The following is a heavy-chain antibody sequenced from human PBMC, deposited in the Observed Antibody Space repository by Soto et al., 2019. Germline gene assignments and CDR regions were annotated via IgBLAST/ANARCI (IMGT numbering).Heavy chain of an antibody. J-gene: IGHJ4*02. D-gene: IGHD2-21*02. V-gene: IGHV4-59*08. CDR3: ARHLPYCGGDCYSLDY. CDR1: GGSISSDY. Sequence: SETLSLTCTVSGGSISSDYWNWIRQPPGKGLEWIGYIHSGSTTYSASLRSRVTISVDTSKNQFSLNLSSVTAADTAVYYCARHLPYCGGDCYSLDYWGQGTLVTVSS. CDR2: IHSGST.